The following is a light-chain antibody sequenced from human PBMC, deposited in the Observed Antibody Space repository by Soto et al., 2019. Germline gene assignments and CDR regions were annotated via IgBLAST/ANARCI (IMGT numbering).Light chain of an antibody. J-gene: IGLJ1*01. Sequence: QSVLTQPASMSGSPEPSVTISCAGTSSDIGGYNYVSWYQHHPGKAPKLIIYDVSSRPSGVSHRFSGSKSGNTASLTISGLQAADEAGYYCILFPVGSPRFGTGTKV. CDR2: DVS. CDR3: ILFPVGSPR. CDR1: SSDIGGYNY. V-gene: IGLV2-14*01.